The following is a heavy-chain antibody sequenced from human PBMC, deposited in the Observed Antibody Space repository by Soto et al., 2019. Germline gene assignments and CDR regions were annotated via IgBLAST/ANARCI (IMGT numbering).Heavy chain of an antibody. V-gene: IGHV1-69*13. J-gene: IGHJ3*02. CDR2: IIPIFGTA. Sequence: GASVKVSCKASGGTFSSYAISWVRQAPGQGLEWMGGIIPIFGTANYAQKFQGRVTITADESTSTAYRELSSRRSEDTAVYYCARAPGSKRAFDIWGQGTMVTVSS. CDR1: GGTFSSYA. CDR3: ARAPGSKRAFDI. D-gene: IGHD1-26*01.